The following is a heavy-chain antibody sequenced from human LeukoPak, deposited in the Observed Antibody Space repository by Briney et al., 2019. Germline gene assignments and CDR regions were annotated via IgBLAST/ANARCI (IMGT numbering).Heavy chain of an antibody. CDR2: IIPIFGTA. D-gene: IGHD1-26*01. J-gene: IGHJ4*02. CDR3: ASPARPYYQLSIVGATTFDY. CDR1: GGTFSSYA. V-gene: IGHV1-69*13. Sequence: ASVKVSCKASGGTFSSYAISWVRQAPGQGLEWMGGIIPIFGTANYAQKFQGRVTITADESTSTAYMELSSLRSEDTAVYYCASPARPYYQLSIVGATTFDYWGQGTLVTVSS.